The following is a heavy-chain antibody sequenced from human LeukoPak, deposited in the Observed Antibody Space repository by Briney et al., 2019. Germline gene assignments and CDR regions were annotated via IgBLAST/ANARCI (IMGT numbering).Heavy chain of an antibody. CDR1: GYTLTELS. J-gene: IGHJ6*02. CDR2: FDPEDGET. V-gene: IGHV1-24*01. CDR3: ATAPLALVGANYYGMDV. Sequence: GASVKVSCKVSGYTLTELSMHWVRQAPGKGLEWMGGFDPEDGETIYAQKFQGRVTMTEDTSTDTAYMELSSLSSEDTAVYYRATAPLALVGANYYGMDVWGQGTTVTVSS. D-gene: IGHD1-26*01.